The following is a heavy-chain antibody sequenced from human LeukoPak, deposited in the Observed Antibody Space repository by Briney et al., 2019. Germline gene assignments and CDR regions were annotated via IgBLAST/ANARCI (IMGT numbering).Heavy chain of an antibody. V-gene: IGHV3-23*01. CDR1: GFTFKNYA. J-gene: IGHJ4*02. CDR3: AKWAYYDFWSGHYKSHFDS. Sequence: GGSLRLSCVVSGFTFKNYAMSWVRQAPGKGLECVSSIRDSGNGTDYADSVKGRFTVSRDNSKNTLYLHMNTLSAEDTAVYYCAKWAYYDFWSGHYKSHFDSWGQGTLVTVSS. CDR2: IRDSGNGT. D-gene: IGHD3-3*01.